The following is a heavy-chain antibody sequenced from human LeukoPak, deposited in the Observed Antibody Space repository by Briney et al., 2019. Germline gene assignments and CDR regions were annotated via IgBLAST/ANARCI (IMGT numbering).Heavy chain of an antibody. V-gene: IGHV1-18*01. J-gene: IGHJ4*02. Sequence: GASVKVSCKASGYTFTSCGISWVRQAPGQGLEWMGWISAYNGNTNYAQKLQGRVTMTTDTSTSTAYMELRSLRSDDTAVYYCARDLNSSGWYRVCVYWGQGTLVTVSS. D-gene: IGHD6-19*01. CDR1: GYTFTSCG. CDR3: ARDLNSSGWYRVCVY. CDR2: ISAYNGNT.